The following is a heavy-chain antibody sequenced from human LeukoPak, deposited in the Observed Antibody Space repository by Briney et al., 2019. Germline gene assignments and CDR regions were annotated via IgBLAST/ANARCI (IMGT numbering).Heavy chain of an antibody. CDR3: ARELMYYDSSGYSRGPFDY. J-gene: IGHJ4*02. CDR2: INPSGGST. Sequence: ASVKVSFKASGYTFTSYYMHWVRQAPGQGLEWMGIINPSGGSTSYAQKFQGRVTMTRDTSTSTVYMELSSLRSEDTAVYYCARELMYYDSSGYSRGPFDYWGQGTLVTVSS. D-gene: IGHD3-22*01. CDR1: GYTFTSYY. V-gene: IGHV1-46*01.